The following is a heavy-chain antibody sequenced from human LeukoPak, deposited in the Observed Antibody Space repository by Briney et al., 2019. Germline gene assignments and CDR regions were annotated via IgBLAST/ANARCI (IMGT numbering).Heavy chain of an antibody. CDR1: GFTFTNAW. CDR3: AKSAGGYYDSGKYYFDS. CDR2: ISGSGGST. Sequence: PGGSLRLSCAASGFTFTNAWMSWVRQAPGKGLEWVSGISGSGGSTHYADSVKGRFTISRDNSESTLYLQMNSLRAEDTAVYYCAKSAGGYYDSGKYYFDSWGQGTLVTVSS. J-gene: IGHJ4*02. V-gene: IGHV3-23*01. D-gene: IGHD3-10*01.